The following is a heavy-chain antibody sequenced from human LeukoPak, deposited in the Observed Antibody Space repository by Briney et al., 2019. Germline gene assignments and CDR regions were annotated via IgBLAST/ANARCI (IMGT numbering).Heavy chain of an antibody. CDR2: ISGRGASK. D-gene: IGHD1-26*01. CDR1: GLTFNNYA. CDR3: AKGPYSGFS. J-gene: IGHJ5*02. Sequence: PGGSLRLSCAVSGLTFNNYAMSWVRQAPGKGLEWVSGISGRGASKYYADSVKGRFTISRDNSKNTLYLQMNSLRAEDTAVYYCAKGPYSGFSWGQGTLVTVSS. V-gene: IGHV3-23*01.